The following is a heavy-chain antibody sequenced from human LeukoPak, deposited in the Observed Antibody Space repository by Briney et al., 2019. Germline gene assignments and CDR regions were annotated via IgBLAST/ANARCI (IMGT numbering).Heavy chain of an antibody. J-gene: IGHJ4*02. CDR1: GGSISSGSYY. V-gene: IGHV4-61*02. CDR2: IYTSGST. Sequence: TSETLSLTCTVSGGSISSGSYYWSWIRQPAGKGLEWIGRIYTSGSTNYNPSLKSRVTISVDTSKNQFSLKLSSVTAADTAVYYCARSDRGYSYGFDYWGQGTLVTVSS. CDR3: ARSDRGYSYGFDY. D-gene: IGHD5-18*01.